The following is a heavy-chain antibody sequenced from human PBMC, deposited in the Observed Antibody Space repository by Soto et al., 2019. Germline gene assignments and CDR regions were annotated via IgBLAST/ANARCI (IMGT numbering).Heavy chain of an antibody. CDR1: GGTFSSYA. Sequence: SVKVSCKASGGTFSSYAISWVRQAPGQGLEWMGGIIPIFGTANYAQKFQGRVTITADESTSTAYMELSSLRSEDTAVYYCASFIAVAAKILIDYWGQGTLVTVSS. CDR3: ASFIAVAAKILIDY. V-gene: IGHV1-69*13. J-gene: IGHJ4*02. D-gene: IGHD6-19*01. CDR2: IIPIFGTA.